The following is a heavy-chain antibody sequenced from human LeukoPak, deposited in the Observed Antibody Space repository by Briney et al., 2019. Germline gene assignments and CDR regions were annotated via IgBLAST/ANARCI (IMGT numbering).Heavy chain of an antibody. Sequence: SETLSLTCTVSGGSISSYYWSWIRQPPGKGLEWIGYIYYSGGTNYNPSLKSRVTISVDTSKGQFSLKLSSVTAADTAVYYCASLIAAAGDWYFDLWGRGTLVTVSS. D-gene: IGHD6-13*01. CDR3: ASLIAAAGDWYFDL. CDR1: GGSISSYY. V-gene: IGHV4-59*01. J-gene: IGHJ2*01. CDR2: IYYSGGT.